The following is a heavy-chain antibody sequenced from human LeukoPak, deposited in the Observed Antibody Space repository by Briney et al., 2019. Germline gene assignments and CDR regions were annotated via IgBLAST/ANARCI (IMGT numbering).Heavy chain of an antibody. Sequence: GASVKVSCKASGYTFINYAISWVRQAPGQGLEWMGWIGTYNGNTKYAQEFQGRVTMTRDTSISTAYMELSSLRSEDTAVYYCATQYSLHGMDVWGQGTTVTVSS. D-gene: IGHD5-18*01. V-gene: IGHV1-18*01. CDR2: IGTYNGNT. CDR3: ATQYSLHGMDV. CDR1: GYTFINYA. J-gene: IGHJ6*02.